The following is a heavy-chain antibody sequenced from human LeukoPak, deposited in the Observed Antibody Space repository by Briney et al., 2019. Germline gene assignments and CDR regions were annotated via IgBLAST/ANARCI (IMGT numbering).Heavy chain of an antibody. Sequence: GSSVKVSCKASGGTFSSYAISWVRQAPGQGLEWMGGITPIFGTANYAQKFQGRVTITTDESTSTAYMELSSLRSEDTAVYYCARAGYCGGDCYSGYFDYWGQGTLVTVSS. D-gene: IGHD2-21*02. CDR3: ARAGYCGGDCYSGYFDY. V-gene: IGHV1-69*05. CDR1: GGTFSSYA. J-gene: IGHJ4*02. CDR2: ITPIFGTA.